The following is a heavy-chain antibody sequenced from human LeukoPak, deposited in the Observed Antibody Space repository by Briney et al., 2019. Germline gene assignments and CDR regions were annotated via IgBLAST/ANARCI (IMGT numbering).Heavy chain of an antibody. J-gene: IGHJ6*02. V-gene: IGHV1-2*02. CDR3: AREKNYYDSSGHYSSYYYYGMDV. CDR2: INPNRGGT. CDR1: GYTFTRYY. D-gene: IGHD3-22*01. Sequence: ASVKVSCKASGYTFTRYYMHWVRQAPGQGLEWMGWINPNRGGTNYAQKFQGRVTMTRDTSISTAYMELSRLRSDDTAVYYCAREKNYYDSSGHYSSYYYYGMDVWGQGTTVTVSS.